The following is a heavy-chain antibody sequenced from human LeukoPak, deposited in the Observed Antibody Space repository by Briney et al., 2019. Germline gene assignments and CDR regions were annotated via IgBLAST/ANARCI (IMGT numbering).Heavy chain of an antibody. Sequence: SETLSLTCSVSGGSISSSSYYWGWIRQSPGTGLQWIGSMYYRGTTYENSSLKSRLTLSIDTSSNHFSLKSTSVTAADTAVYYCAREYSRSVVAGSRPDLWGQGLLVTVSS. CDR2: MYYRGTT. CDR3: AREYSRSVVAGSRPDL. V-gene: IGHV4-39*02. J-gene: IGHJ4*02. D-gene: IGHD2-15*01. CDR1: GGSISSSSYY.